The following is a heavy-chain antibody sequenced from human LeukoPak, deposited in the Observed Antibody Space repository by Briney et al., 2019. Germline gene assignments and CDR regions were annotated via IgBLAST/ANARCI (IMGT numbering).Heavy chain of an antibody. D-gene: IGHD2-8*01. Sequence: SSAKVSCKASGHTFTSYGISWVRQAPGQGLEWMGWISAYSGNTNYAQKLQGRVTMTTDTSTSTAYMELRSLRSDDTAVYYCARDQYGFEYWGQGTLVTVSS. J-gene: IGHJ4*02. CDR1: GHTFTSYG. CDR2: ISAYSGNT. V-gene: IGHV1-18*01. CDR3: ARDQYGFEY.